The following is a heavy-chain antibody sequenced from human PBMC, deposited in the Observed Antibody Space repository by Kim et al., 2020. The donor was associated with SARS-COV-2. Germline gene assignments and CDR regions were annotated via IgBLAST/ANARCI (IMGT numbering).Heavy chain of an antibody. CDR1: GFTLSSYW. V-gene: IGHV3-7*01. CDR3: ARGGYYDSSVYLTDY. Sequence: GGSLRLSCAASGFTLSSYWMSWVRQAPGKGLEWVANTKPDGSEKYYVDSVKGRFTISRDNAKNSLYLQMNSLRAEDTAVYYCARGGYYDSSVYLTDYWGQGTLVTVSS. J-gene: IGHJ4*02. CDR2: TKPDGSEK. D-gene: IGHD3-22*01.